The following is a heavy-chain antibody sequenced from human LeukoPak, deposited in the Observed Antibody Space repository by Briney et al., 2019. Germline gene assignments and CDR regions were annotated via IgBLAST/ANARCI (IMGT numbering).Heavy chain of an antibody. CDR1: GFTFSTYA. CDR3: ANGEFYANYYFDS. V-gene: IGHV3-23*01. D-gene: IGHD5/OR15-5a*01. Sequence: PGGSLRLSCAASGFTFSTYAMSWVRQAPGKGLEWVSGISGGGGITYYADSVKGRFTTSRDNSKNTLYLQMNSLRAEDTAVYYCANGEFYANYYFDSWGQGTLVTVSS. J-gene: IGHJ4*02. CDR2: ISGGGGIT.